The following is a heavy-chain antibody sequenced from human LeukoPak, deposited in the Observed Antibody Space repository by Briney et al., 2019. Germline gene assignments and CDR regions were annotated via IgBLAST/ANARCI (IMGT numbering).Heavy chain of an antibody. J-gene: IGHJ6*02. V-gene: IGHV3-30-3*01. CDR2: ISYDGSSK. Sequence: GGSLRLSCAASGFTFSSYAMHWVRQAPAKGLQWVAVISYDGSSKYYTDSVKGRFTISRDNSKNTLYLQMNTLRADDTAVYFCARDLMATIYYYYGMDVWGRGTTVTVSS. CDR1: GFTFSSYA. CDR3: ARDLMATIYYYYGMDV. D-gene: IGHD5-12*01.